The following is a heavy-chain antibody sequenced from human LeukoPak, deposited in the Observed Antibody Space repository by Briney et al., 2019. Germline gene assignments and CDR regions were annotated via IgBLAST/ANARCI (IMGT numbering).Heavy chain of an antibody. J-gene: IGHJ2*01. Sequence: SETLSLTCTVSGGSISSGGYYWSWIRQHPGKGLEWIGYIYYSGSTYYNPSLKSRVTMSVDTSKNQFSLKLSSVTAADTAVYYCARDYYDSSGYYSCWYFDLWGRGTLVTVSS. D-gene: IGHD3-22*01. V-gene: IGHV4-31*03. CDR3: ARDYYDSSGYYSCWYFDL. CDR2: IYYSGST. CDR1: GGSISSGGYY.